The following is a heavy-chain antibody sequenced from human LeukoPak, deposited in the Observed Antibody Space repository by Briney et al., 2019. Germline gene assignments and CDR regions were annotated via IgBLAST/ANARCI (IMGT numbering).Heavy chain of an antibody. V-gene: IGHV5-51*01. D-gene: IGHD3-9*01. CDR3: ARHVPDILTGFPYGLVDY. CDR2: IYPGDSDT. Sequence: GESLKISCKGSGYSFTSYWIGWVRQMPGKGLEWMGIIYPGDSDTRYSPSFQGQVTISADKSISTAYLQWSSLKASDTAMYYCARHVPDILTGFPYGLVDYWGQGTLVTVS. CDR1: GYSFTSYW. J-gene: IGHJ4*02.